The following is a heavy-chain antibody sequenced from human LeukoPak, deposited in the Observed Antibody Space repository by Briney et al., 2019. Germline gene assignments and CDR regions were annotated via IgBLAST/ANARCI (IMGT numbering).Heavy chain of an antibody. CDR2: ISYDGSNK. V-gene: IGHV3-30*18. D-gene: IGHD3-10*01. CDR3: AKDFSSGSSGAFGMDV. CDR1: GFTFSSYG. J-gene: IGHJ6*02. Sequence: GGSLRLSCAASGFTFSSYGMHWVRQAPGKGLEWVAVISYDGSNKYYADSVKGRFTISRDNSKNTLYLQMNSLRAEDTAVYYCAKDFSSGSSGAFGMDVWGQGTTATVSS.